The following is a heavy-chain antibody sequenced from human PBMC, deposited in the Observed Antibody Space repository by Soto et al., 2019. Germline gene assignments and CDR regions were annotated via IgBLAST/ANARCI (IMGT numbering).Heavy chain of an antibody. J-gene: IGHJ6*02. D-gene: IGHD3-10*01. CDR3: APNSLTGAYYYYYYGMDV. V-gene: IGHV3-33*01. CDR1: GFTFSSYG. Sequence: VGSLRLSCAASGFTFSSYGMHWVRQAPGKGLEWVAVIWYDGSNKYYADSVKGRFTISRDNSKNTLYLQMNSLRAEDTAVYYRAPNSLTGAYYYYYYGMDVWGQGTTVTVSS. CDR2: IWYDGSNK.